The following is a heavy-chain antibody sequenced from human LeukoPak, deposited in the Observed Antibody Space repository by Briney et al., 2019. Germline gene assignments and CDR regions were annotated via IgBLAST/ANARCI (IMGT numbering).Heavy chain of an antibody. J-gene: IGHJ5*02. CDR1: GASVAGHY. CDR3: VKGGQWDLLLA. CDR2: VYSGTN. D-gene: IGHD2-2*01. Sequence: SETLSLTCTVSGASVAGHYWSWIRQSPEKGLEWIGFVYSGTNNYNPSLRSRDTISEDTSKNQFSLKLTSVTAADTAVYYCVKGGQWDLLLAWGQGTLVSVSA. V-gene: IGHV4-59*02.